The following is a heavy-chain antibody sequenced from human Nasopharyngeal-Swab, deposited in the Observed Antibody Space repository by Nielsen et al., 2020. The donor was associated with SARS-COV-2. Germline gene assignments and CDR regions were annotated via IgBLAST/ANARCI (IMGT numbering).Heavy chain of an antibody. Sequence: WIRQPPGKGLEWVSSISSSSSYIYYADSVKGRFTISRDSAKNSLYLQMNSLRAEDTAVYYCARAGITMVRAFDYWGQGTLVTVSS. CDR3: ARAGITMVRAFDY. D-gene: IGHD3-10*01. CDR2: ISSSSSYI. J-gene: IGHJ4*02. V-gene: IGHV3-21*01.